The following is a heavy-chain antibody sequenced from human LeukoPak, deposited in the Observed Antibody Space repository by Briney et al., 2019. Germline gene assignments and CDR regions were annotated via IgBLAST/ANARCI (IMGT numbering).Heavy chain of an antibody. CDR2: ISYDGSNK. V-gene: IGHV3-30*18. CDR3: AKSGYDSSEGMDV. J-gene: IGHJ6*02. Sequence: PGGSLRLSCAASGFTFSSYGMHWVRQAPGKGLEWVAVISYDGSNKYYTDSVKGRFTISRDNSKNTLYLQMDSLRAEDTAVYYCAKSGYDSSEGMDVWGQGTTVTVSS. D-gene: IGHD3-22*01. CDR1: GFTFSSYG.